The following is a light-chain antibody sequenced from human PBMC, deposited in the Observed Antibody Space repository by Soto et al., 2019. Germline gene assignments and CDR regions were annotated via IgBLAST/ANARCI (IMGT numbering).Light chain of an antibody. CDR1: SGSIASNY. V-gene: IGLV6-57*04. Sequence: NFMLTQPHSVSESPGKTVTISCTRSSGSIASNYVQWYQQRPGSAPTTVIYEDNQRPSGVPDWFSGSIDSSSNSASLTISGLKTEDEADYYCHSYDSSIVVFGGGTKVTVL. CDR2: EDN. J-gene: IGLJ2*01. CDR3: HSYDSSIVV.